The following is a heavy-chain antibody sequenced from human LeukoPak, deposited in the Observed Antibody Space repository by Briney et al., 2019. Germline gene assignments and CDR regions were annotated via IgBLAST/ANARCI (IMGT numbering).Heavy chain of an antibody. Sequence: SETLSLTCTVSGGSVTSSNYYWGWIRQPPGKGLEWIGSFYYSGSTNYNPSLKSRVTISVDTSKNQFSLKLSSVTAADTAVYYCVYYYGSGSVEYWGQGTLVTVSS. CDR1: GGSVTSSNYY. J-gene: IGHJ4*02. CDR2: FYYSGST. V-gene: IGHV4-39*01. D-gene: IGHD3-10*01. CDR3: VYYYGSGSVEY.